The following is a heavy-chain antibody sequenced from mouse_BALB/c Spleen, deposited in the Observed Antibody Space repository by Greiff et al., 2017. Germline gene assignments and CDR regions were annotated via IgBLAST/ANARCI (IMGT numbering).Heavy chain of an antibody. V-gene: IGHV1S81*02. CDR3: ARERRALDN. Sequence: QVQLKESGAELVKPGASVKLSCKASGYTFTSYWMHWVKQRPGQGLEWIGEINPSNGRTNYNEKFKSKATLTVDKSSSTAYMQLSSLTSEDSAVYYCARERRALDNWGQGTTLTVSS. CDR2: INPSNGRT. CDR1: GYTFTSYW. D-gene: IGHD2-12*01. J-gene: IGHJ2*01.